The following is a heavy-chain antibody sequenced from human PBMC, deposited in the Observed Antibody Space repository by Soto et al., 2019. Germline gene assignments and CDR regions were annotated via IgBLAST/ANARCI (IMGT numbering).Heavy chain of an antibody. CDR2: IYPGDSDT. CDR1: GYSFTSYW. D-gene: IGHD6-19*01. J-gene: IGHJ6*02. CDR3: ARRIGAVADYYYYYYGMDV. V-gene: IGHV5-51*01. Sequence: LGESLKISCKGSGYSFTSYWIGWVRQMPGKGLEWMVIIYPGDSDTRYSPSFQGQVTISADKSISTAYLQWSSLKASDTAMYYCARRIGAVADYYYYYYGMDVWGQGTTVTVSS.